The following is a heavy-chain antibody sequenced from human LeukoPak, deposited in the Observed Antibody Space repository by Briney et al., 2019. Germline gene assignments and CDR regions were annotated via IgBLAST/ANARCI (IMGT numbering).Heavy chain of an antibody. V-gene: IGHV3-23*01. J-gene: IGHJ4*02. CDR2: ISPSGDIK. D-gene: IGHD5-24*01. Sequence: GGSLRLSRVASGFTFSRHGMNWVRQAPGKGLEWVSGISPSGDIKYYVDSVKGRFTVSRDNSKNTPYLQINSLRDEDTAVYYCAKDDAWLQYNDWGQGTLVTVSS. CDR3: AKDDAWLQYND. CDR1: GFTFSRHG.